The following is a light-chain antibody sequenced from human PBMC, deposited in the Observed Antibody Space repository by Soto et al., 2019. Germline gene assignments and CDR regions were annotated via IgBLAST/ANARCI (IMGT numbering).Light chain of an antibody. CDR2: QVS. Sequence: QSVLTQPPSVSGSPGQSVTISCSGTIDDVTAYYRVSWYQQTPGTAPKLMIYQVSNRPSGVPDRFSGSQSGNTASLTISGLQAEDEADYYCSLKTSSVTWVFGGGTKLTVL. J-gene: IGLJ3*02. CDR1: IDDVTAYYR. CDR3: SLKTSSVTWV. V-gene: IGLV2-18*01.